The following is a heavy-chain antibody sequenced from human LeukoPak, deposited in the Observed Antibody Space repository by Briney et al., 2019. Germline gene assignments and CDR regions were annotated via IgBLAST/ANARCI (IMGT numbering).Heavy chain of an antibody. Sequence: SETLSLTCTVSGYSISSGYYWGWIRQPPGKGLEWIGFIYYSGTTNYNPSLKSRVNMSLDTSKNQFSLKLSSVTAADTAVYYCARRGSSGYYVGYWGQGTLVTVSP. D-gene: IGHD3-22*01. CDR1: GYSISSGYY. J-gene: IGHJ4*02. V-gene: IGHV4-38-2*02. CDR2: IYYSGTT. CDR3: ARRGSSGYYVGY.